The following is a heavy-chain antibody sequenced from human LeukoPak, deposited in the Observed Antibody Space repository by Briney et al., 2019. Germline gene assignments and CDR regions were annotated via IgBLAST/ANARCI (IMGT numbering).Heavy chain of an antibody. V-gene: IGHV4-4*02. CDR2: IYHSGST. J-gene: IGHJ3*02. CDR3: AGARVVPYHHAFDI. CDR1: GGSISSSNW. D-gene: IGHD3-22*01. Sequence: PSETLSLTCAVSGGSISSSNWWSWVRQPPGKGLEWIGEIYHSGSTNYNPSLKSRVTISVDKSKNQFSLKLSSVTAADTAVYYCAGARVVPYHHAFDIWGQGTMVTVSS.